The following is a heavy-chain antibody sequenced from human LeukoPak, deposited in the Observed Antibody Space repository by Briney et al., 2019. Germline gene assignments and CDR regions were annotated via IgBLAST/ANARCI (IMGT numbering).Heavy chain of an antibody. CDR3: ARFGHQGVWTNYDFWSGYPDYFDY. CDR2: INHSGST. J-gene: IGHJ4*02. CDR1: GGSFSGYY. D-gene: IGHD3-3*01. V-gene: IGHV4-34*01. Sequence: SETLSLTCAVYGGSFSGYYWSWIRQPPGKGLEWIGEINHSGSTNYNPSLKSRVTISVDTSKNQFSLKLSSVTAADTAVYYCARFGHQGVWTNYDFWSGYPDYFDYWGQGTLVTVPS.